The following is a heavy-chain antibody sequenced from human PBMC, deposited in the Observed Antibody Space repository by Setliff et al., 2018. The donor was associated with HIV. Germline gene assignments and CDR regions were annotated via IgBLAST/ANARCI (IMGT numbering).Heavy chain of an antibody. V-gene: IGHV4-31*03. CDR1: GGSISSGGYY. Sequence: SETLSLTCTVSGGSISSGGYYWSWIRQHPGKGLEWIGYIHYSGNTYNNPSLNSRISISVDMSKNKFSLKLSSLTAADTAVYYCARGGLGVVTSFDSWGPGTLVTRLL. CDR3: ARGGLGVVTSFDS. CDR2: IHYSGNT. D-gene: IGHD3-3*01. J-gene: IGHJ4*02.